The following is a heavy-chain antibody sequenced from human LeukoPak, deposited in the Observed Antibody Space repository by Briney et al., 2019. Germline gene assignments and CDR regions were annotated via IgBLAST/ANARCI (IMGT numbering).Heavy chain of an antibody. Sequence: KPSETLSLTXTVSGGSISGYYWSWIRQPAGKGVEWIGRIYTSGSTNYNPSLKSRVTMSVDRSKKQFSLKLSSVTAADTAVYYCARDGWTNSLDYWGQGTLVTVSS. CDR3: ARDGWTNSLDY. CDR2: IYTSGST. CDR1: GGSISGYY. V-gene: IGHV4-4*07. J-gene: IGHJ4*02. D-gene: IGHD2-2*03.